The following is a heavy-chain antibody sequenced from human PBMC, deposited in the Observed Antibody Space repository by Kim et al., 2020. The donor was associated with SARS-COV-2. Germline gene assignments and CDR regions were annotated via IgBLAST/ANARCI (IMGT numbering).Heavy chain of an antibody. Sequence: GESLKISCKGSGYSFTSYWISWVRQMPGKGLEWMGRIDPSDSYTNYSPSFQGHVTISADKSISTAYLQWSSLKASDTAMCYCARILGRYSSGWYGLGIDYWGQGTLVTVSS. V-gene: IGHV5-10-1*01. CDR2: IDPSDSYT. CDR1: GYSFTSYW. CDR3: ARILGRYSSGWYGLGIDY. J-gene: IGHJ4*02. D-gene: IGHD6-19*01.